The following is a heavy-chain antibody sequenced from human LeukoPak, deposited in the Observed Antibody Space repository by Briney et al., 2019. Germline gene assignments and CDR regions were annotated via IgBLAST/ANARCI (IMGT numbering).Heavy chain of an antibody. V-gene: IGHV1-69*06. Sequence: SVKVSCKASGGTFSSYAISWVRQAPGQGLEWMGGIIPIFGTANYAQKFQGRVTITADKSTSTAYMELSSLRSEDTAVYYCARVASSGWYEGAGWFDPWGQGTLVTVSS. CDR1: GGTFSSYA. D-gene: IGHD6-19*01. J-gene: IGHJ5*02. CDR2: IIPIFGTA. CDR3: ARVASSGWYEGAGWFDP.